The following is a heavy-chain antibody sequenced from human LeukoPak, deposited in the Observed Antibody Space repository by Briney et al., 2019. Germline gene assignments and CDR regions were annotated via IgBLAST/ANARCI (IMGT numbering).Heavy chain of an antibody. CDR2: INPNSGGT. V-gene: IGHV1-2*06. CDR1: GYTFTGYY. Sequence: KPGASVKVSCKASGYTFTGYYMHWVRQAPGQGLEWMGRINPNSGGTNYAQKFQGRVTMTRDTSISTAYMELSRLRSDDTAVYYCARDFGEHYVDTDYWGQGTLVTVSS. J-gene: IGHJ4*02. CDR3: ARDFGEHYVDTDY. D-gene: IGHD3-10*01.